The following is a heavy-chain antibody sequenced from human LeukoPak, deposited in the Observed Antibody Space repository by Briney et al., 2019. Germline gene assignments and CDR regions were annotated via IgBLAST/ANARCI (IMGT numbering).Heavy chain of an antibody. CDR3: ARVVQLVLKSLPKYYMDV. V-gene: IGHV4-59*01. CDR1: GGSISSYY. D-gene: IGHD6-6*01. Sequence: PSETLSLTCTVSGGSISSYYWSWIRQPPGKGLEWIGYIYYSGSTNYNPSLKSRVTISVDTSKNQFSLKLSSVTAADTAVYYCARVVQLVLKSLPKYYMDVWGKGTTVTVSS. J-gene: IGHJ6*03. CDR2: IYYSGST.